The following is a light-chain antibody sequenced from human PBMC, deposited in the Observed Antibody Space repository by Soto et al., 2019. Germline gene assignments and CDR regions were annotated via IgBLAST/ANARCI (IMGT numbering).Light chain of an antibody. J-gene: IGKJ1*01. CDR1: QSISTY. CDR3: HQIYRLPRT. CDR2: GAS. Sequence: DIEMTQSPSSLSASVGDRVTITCRASQSISTYLNWYQKKPGKAPKSMIYGASTLQSGVPSRFSVSGSGTDGTITISCLKPEDVSTYVGHQIYRLPRTFGQGTKVDIK. V-gene: IGKV1-39*01.